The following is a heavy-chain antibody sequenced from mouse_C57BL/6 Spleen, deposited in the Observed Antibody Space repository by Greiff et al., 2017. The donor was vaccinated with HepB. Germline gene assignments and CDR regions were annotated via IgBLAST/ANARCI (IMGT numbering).Heavy chain of an antibody. CDR1: GYTFTSYW. V-gene: IGHV1-52*01. CDR3: ARSDYDYDEGAMDY. J-gene: IGHJ4*01. Sequence: QVQLQQSGAELVRPGSSVKLSCKASGYTFTSYWMHWVKQRPIQGLEWIGNIDPSDSETHYNQKFKDKATLTVDKSSSTAYMQLSSLTSEDSAVYYCARSDYDYDEGAMDYWGQGTSVTVSS. CDR2: IDPSDSET. D-gene: IGHD2-4*01.